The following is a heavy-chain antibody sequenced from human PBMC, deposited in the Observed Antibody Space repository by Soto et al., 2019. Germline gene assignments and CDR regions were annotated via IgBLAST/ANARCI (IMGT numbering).Heavy chain of an antibody. CDR2: LHYSGSA. V-gene: IGHV4-34*11. Sequence: QVQLQQWGAGLLKPSETLSLTCAVYGGSFSGYYGSWIRQSPGKGLEHIGYLHYSGSANYNPSLKSRVTISMDTSKNQFSLKLTSVIAADTAIYYCARSGHTFAGVVWGQGILVTVSS. CDR1: GGSFSGYY. D-gene: IGHD3-16*01. J-gene: IGHJ4*02. CDR3: ARSGHTFAGVV.